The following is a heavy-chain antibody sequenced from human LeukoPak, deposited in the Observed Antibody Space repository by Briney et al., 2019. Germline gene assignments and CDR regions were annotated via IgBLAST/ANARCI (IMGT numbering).Heavy chain of an antibody. CDR2: ISDSGSN. J-gene: IGHJ5*02. V-gene: IGHV4-59*08. D-gene: IGHD3-10*01. CDR3: ARHATGSYSVPWLDL. Sequence: SETMSLTCAVYGGSFSGYYWSWIRQPPGKGLEWIGYISDSGSNVYNPSLKSRVTILGDTSKNQLSLKLSSVTAADTAVYYCARHATGSYSVPWLDLWGQGTLVTVSS. CDR1: GGSFSGYY.